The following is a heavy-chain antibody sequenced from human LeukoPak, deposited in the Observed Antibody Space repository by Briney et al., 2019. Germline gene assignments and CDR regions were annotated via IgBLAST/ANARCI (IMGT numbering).Heavy chain of an antibody. Sequence: ASVKVSCKASGGTFSSYAISWVRQAPGQGLEWMGWINTNTGNPTYAQGFTGRFVFSLDTSVSTAYLQISSLKAEDTAVYYSARDAAYYDILTGFGFDPWGQGTLVTVSS. V-gene: IGHV7-4-1*02. CDR3: ARDAAYYDILTGFGFDP. CDR1: GGTFSSYA. D-gene: IGHD3-9*01. CDR2: INTNTGNP. J-gene: IGHJ5*02.